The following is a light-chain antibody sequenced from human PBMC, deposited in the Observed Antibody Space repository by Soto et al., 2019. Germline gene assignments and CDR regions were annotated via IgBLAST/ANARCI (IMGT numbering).Light chain of an antibody. CDR2: EVS. J-gene: IGLJ2*01. V-gene: IGLV2-23*02. Sequence: QSVLTQPASVSGSPGQSITISCTGTSSDVGSYNLVSWYQQHPGKAPKLMIYEVSKRPSGVSNRFSGSKSGNTASLTISGLQAEDEADYYCCSYAGSSPVGGGTKLTVL. CDR1: SSDVGSYNL. CDR3: CSYAGSSP.